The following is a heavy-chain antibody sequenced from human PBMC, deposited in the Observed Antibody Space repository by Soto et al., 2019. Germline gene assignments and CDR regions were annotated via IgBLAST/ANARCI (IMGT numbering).Heavy chain of an antibody. Sequence: QVQLVESGGGVVQPGRSLRLSCAASGFTCSPYAMHWVRQAPGKGLEWVAVISYDGNNKNYADSVKGRLAISRDNSRNTLYLQMNSLRAEDTAVYYCARARLDTPALDYWGQGTLVTVSS. D-gene: IGHD2-2*01. V-gene: IGHV3-30*09. CDR1: GFTCSPYA. CDR2: ISYDGNNK. J-gene: IGHJ4*02. CDR3: ARARLDTPALDY.